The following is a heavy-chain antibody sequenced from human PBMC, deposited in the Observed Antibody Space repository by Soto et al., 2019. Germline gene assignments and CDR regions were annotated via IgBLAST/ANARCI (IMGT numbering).Heavy chain of an antibody. D-gene: IGHD3-10*01. V-gene: IGHV1-69*01. J-gene: IGHJ2*01. CDR1: GGTFSSYA. CDR3: GRVPGDGLLWYFDL. Sequence: QVQLVQSGAEVKKPGSSVKVSCKASGGTFSSYAISWVRQAPGQGLEWMGGIIPISGTANYAQKFQGRVTITADESTRTAYMELSSLRSEDTAVDYCGRVPGDGLLWYFDLWGRGTLVTVSS. CDR2: IIPISGTA.